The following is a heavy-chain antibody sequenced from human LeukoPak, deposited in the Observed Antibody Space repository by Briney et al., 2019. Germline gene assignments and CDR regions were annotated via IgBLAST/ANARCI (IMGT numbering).Heavy chain of an antibody. CDR1: GGSFSGYY. J-gene: IGHJ5*02. D-gene: IGHD6-13*01. V-gene: IGHV4-34*01. CDR3: ARKKLAAAGARPNWFDP. CDR2: IDHSGST. Sequence: PETLSLTCAVYGGSFSGYYWSWIRQPPGKGLEWIGEIDHSGSTNYNPSLKSRVTISVDTSKNQFSLKLSSVTAADTAVYYCARKKLAAAGARPNWFDPWGQGTLVTVSS.